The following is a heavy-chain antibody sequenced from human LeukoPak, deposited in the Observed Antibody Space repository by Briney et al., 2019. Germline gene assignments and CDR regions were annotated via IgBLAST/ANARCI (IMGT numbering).Heavy chain of an antibody. D-gene: IGHD3-10*01. V-gene: IGHV4-34*01. CDR3: ARMVRGVISLPITNWFDP. CDR1: GGSFSGYY. CDR2: INHSGST. J-gene: IGHJ5*02. Sequence: PSETLSLTCAVYGGSFSGYYWSWIRQPPGKGLEWIGEINHSGSTNYNPSLKSRVTISVDTSKNQFSLKLSSVTAADTAVYYCARMVRGVISLPITNWFDPWGQGTLVTVSS.